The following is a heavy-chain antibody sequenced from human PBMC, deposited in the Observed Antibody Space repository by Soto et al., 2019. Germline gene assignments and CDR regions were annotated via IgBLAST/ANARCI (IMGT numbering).Heavy chain of an antibody. J-gene: IGHJ4*02. CDR2: ISSSGSTI. D-gene: IGHD3-3*01. CDR1: GFTFSSYS. V-gene: IGHV3-48*02. CDR3: ARAGYRSVDY. Sequence: EVQLVESGGGLVQPGGSLRLSCAASGFTFSSYSMNWVRQAPGKGLEWVSYISSSGSTIYYADSVRGRFTISRENAKNSLNLQMNSLRDEDAAVYYCARAGYRSVDYWGQGTLVNVSS.